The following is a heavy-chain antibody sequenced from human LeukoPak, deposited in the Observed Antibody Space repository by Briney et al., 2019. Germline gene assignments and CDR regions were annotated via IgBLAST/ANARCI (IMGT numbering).Heavy chain of an antibody. D-gene: IGHD3-10*01. CDR1: GFTFDDYG. Sequence: PGGSLRLSCAASGFTFDDYGMSWVRQAPGKGLEWVSAISGSGGSTYYADSVKGRFAISRDNSKNTLYLQMNSLRAEDTAVYYCAKDQSHSTLLLWFGESLLEGAFDYWGQGTLVTVSS. J-gene: IGHJ4*02. V-gene: IGHV3-23*01. CDR2: ISGSGGST. CDR3: AKDQSHSTLLLWFGESLLEGAFDY.